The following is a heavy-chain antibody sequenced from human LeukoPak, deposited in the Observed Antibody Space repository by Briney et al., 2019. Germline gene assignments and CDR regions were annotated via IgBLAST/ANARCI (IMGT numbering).Heavy chain of an antibody. CDR3: ARGVGARDWFDP. CDR1: GYTFTSYC. V-gene: IGHV1-18*01. CDR2: ISAYNGNT. J-gene: IGHJ5*02. D-gene: IGHD1-26*01. Sequence: ASVKVSCKASGYTFTSYCISWVRQAPGQGLEWMGWISAYNGNTNYAQKLQGRVTMTTDTSTSTVYMELSSLRSEDTAVYYCARGVGARDWFDPWGQGTLVTVSS.